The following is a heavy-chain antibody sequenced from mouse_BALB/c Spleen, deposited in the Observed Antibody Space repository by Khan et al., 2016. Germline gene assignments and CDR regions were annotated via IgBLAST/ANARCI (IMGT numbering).Heavy chain of an antibody. CDR3: VRQRLLTPYWYFDV. V-gene: IGHV10-1*02. CDR2: IRSKSNKYAT. Sequence: EVQLVESGGGLVQPKGSLKLSCAASGFTFNTYAMNWVRQAPGKGLEWVARIRSKSNKYATYYADSVKDRFTISRDDSQSMLYLQMNNLKTEDTAMYYCVRQRLLTPYWYFDVWGAGTTVTVSS. D-gene: IGHD2-3*01. J-gene: IGHJ1*01. CDR1: GFTFNTYA.